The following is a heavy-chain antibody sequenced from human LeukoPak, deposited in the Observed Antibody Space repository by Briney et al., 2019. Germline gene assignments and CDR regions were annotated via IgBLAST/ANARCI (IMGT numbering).Heavy chain of an antibody. CDR3: ARGPKVDNAFDI. D-gene: IGHD1-26*01. CDR2: MNPNSGNT. CDR1: GYTFTSYD. V-gene: IGHV1-8*01. J-gene: IGHJ3*02. Sequence: ASVKVSCKASGYTFTSYDISWVRQATGQGLEWMGWMNPNSGNTGYAQKFQGRVTMTRNTSISTAYMELSSLRSEDTAVYYCARGPKVDNAFDIWGQGTMVTVSS.